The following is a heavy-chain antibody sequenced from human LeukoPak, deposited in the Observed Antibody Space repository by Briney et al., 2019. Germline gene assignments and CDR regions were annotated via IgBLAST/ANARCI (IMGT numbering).Heavy chain of an antibody. J-gene: IGHJ4*02. CDR1: GFTFSSFG. V-gene: IGHV3-33*06. CDR3: AKDQYDILTGTTYYFDY. CDR2: IWFDGTNK. Sequence: PGGSLTLSCAASGFTFSSFGMHWARQAPGKGLEWVAVIWFDGTNKYYADSVRGRFTISRDNSKKTLYLQMNSLRAEDMAVYYCAKDQYDILTGTTYYFDYWGQGTLVTVSS. D-gene: IGHD3-9*01.